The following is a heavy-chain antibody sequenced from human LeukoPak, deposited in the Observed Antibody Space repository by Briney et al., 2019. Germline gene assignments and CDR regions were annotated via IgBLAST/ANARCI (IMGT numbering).Heavy chain of an antibody. CDR3: ARSDYYDYRQIDY. V-gene: IGHV4-38-2*01. Sequence: PSETLSLTCAVSGYSISSGYYWGWIRQPPGKGLEWIGSIYHSGSTYYNPSLKSRVTISVDTSKNQFSLKLSSVTAADTAVFYCARSDYYDYRQIDYWGQGTLVTVSS. CDR2: IYHSGST. D-gene: IGHD3-16*01. J-gene: IGHJ4*02. CDR1: GYSISSGYY.